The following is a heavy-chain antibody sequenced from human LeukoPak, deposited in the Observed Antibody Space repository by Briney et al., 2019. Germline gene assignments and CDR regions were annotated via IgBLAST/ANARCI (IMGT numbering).Heavy chain of an antibody. CDR1: GFTFNHYV. Sequence: PGGSLRLSCAAAGFTFNHYVMHWVRQAPGKGLEWVSVIWSDGTNKYYAASVKGRFTISRDDFDKTVYLQMSSLRPDDTGVYYCARDAQRGFDYSNSLQYWGQGTPVTVST. V-gene: IGHV3-33*01. D-gene: IGHD4-11*01. CDR2: IWSDGTNK. CDR3: ARDAQRGFDYSNSLQY. J-gene: IGHJ4*02.